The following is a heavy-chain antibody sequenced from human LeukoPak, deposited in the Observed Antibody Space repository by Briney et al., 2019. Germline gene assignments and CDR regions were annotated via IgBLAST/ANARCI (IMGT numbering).Heavy chain of an antibody. CDR3: ARNMVGYRKDAFDI. V-gene: IGHV3-33*01. CDR1: GFTFSSYG. J-gene: IGHJ3*02. D-gene: IGHD3-10*01. CDR2: IWYDGSNK. Sequence: GRSLRLSCAASGFTFSSYGMHWVRQAPGKGLEWVAVIWYDGSNKYYADSVKGRFTISRDNSKNTLYLQMNSLRAEDTAVYYCARNMVGYRKDAFDIWGQGTMVTVSS.